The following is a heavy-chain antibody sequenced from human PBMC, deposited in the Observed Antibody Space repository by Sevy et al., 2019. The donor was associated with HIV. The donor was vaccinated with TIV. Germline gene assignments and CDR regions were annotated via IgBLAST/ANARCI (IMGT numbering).Heavy chain of an antibody. V-gene: IGHV3-30-3*01. J-gene: IGHJ6*02. CDR3: ARDRIHYYGSGSYYYYYYGMDV. Sequence: GGSLRLSCAASGFTISSYAMHWVRQAPGKGLEWVAVISYDGSNKYYADSVKGRFTISRDNAKNSLYLQMNSLRAEDTAVYYCARDRIHYYGSGSYYYYYYGMDVWGQGTTVTVSS. CDR2: ISYDGSNK. D-gene: IGHD3-10*01. CDR1: GFTISSYA.